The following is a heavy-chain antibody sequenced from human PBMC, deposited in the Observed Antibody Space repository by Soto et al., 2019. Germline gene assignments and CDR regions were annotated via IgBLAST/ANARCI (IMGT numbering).Heavy chain of an antibody. CDR1: GFTFSSYA. D-gene: IGHD3-22*01. V-gene: IGHV3-23*01. CDR3: AKSSWYDSSGYYHY. CDR2: ISGSGGST. Sequence: LRLSCAASGFTFSSYAMSWVRQAPGKGLEWVSAISGSGGSTYYADSVKGRFTISRDNSKNTLYLQMNSLRAEDTAVYYCAKSSWYDSSGYYHYWGQGTLVTVS. J-gene: IGHJ4*02.